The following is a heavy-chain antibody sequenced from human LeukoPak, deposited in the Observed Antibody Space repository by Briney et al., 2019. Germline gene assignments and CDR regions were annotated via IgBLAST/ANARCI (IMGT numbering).Heavy chain of an antibody. D-gene: IGHD3-10*01. J-gene: IGHJ3*02. CDR1: GYTFTSYD. CDR2: MNPNSGNT. CDR3: ARFGAMVRGVILEGFDI. Sequence: ASVKVSCKASGYTFTSYDINWVRQATGQGLEWMGWMNPNSGNTGYAQEFQGRVTITRNTSISTAYMELSSLRSEDTAVYYCARFGAMVRGVILEGFDIWGQGTMVTVSS. V-gene: IGHV1-8*03.